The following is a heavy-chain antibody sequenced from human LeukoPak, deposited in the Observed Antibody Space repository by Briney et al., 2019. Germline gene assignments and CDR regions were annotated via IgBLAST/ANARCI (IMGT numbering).Heavy chain of an antibody. CDR2: IIPILGIA. D-gene: IGHD6-19*01. CDR3: ASAPSQWLVQDYYYYGMDV. J-gene: IGHJ6*02. V-gene: IGHV1-69*02. Sequence: SVKVSCKASGGTFSSYIISWVRQAPGQGLEWMGRIIPILGIANYAQKFQGRVTITADKSTSTAYMELSSLRSEDTDVYYCASAPSQWLVQDYYYYGMDVWGQGTTVTVSS. CDR1: GGTFSSYI.